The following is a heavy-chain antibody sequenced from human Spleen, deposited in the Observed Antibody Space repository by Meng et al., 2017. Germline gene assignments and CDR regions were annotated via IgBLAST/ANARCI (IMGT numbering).Heavy chain of an antibody. D-gene: IGHD1-14*01. J-gene: IGHJ4*02. CDR1: GGSISTRDW. V-gene: IGHV4-4*02. Sequence: QEQLQGSGPGLVKPSGTLSLTCAVSGGSISTRDWWTWVRQPPGKGLEWIGEIYHSGRANYIPTLKSRVTISVDKSKNQFSLDLRSVIAADTAVYFCARNLVGSSLDYWGQGTLVTVSS. CDR3: ARNLVGSSLDY. CDR2: IYHSGRA.